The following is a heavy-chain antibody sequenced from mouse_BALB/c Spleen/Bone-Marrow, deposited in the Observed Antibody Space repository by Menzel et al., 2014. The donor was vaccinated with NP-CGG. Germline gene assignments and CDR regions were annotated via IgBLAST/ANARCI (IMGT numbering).Heavy chain of an antibody. CDR3: ARDLYYYGFDY. CDR2: IWGDGST. V-gene: IGHV2-6-7*01. D-gene: IGHD1-1*01. J-gene: IGHJ2*01. Sequence: QVQLQQSGPGLVAPSQSLSITCTVSGFSLTDHGVNWVRQPPGKNLEWLGMIWGDGSTDYNSALKSRLSISKDNSQSXVFLKMNSLETDDTARYYCARDLYYYGFDYWGQGTTLTVSS. CDR1: GFSLTDHG.